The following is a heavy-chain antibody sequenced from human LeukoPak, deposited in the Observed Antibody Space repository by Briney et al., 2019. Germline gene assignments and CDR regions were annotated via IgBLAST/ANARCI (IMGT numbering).Heavy chain of an antibody. CDR3: ASSIAAAGTIDY. Sequence: GASVKVSFKASVYTFTSYDSNWVRQATRQGREWMGWMNPNSGNTGYAQKFQGRVTITRNTSISTAYMELSSLRSEDTAVYYCASSIAAAGTIDYWGQGTLVTVSS. D-gene: IGHD6-13*01. CDR2: MNPNSGNT. J-gene: IGHJ4*02. CDR1: VYTFTSYD. V-gene: IGHV1-8*03.